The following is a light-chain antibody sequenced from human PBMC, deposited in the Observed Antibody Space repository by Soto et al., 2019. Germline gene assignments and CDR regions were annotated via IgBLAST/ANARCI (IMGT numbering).Light chain of an antibody. V-gene: IGKV3-20*01. CDR1: QSVSRNY. CDR2: AAS. Sequence: EIVLTQSPGTLSLSPGERATLSCRASQSVSRNYLAWYQQKPGQAPRLLISAASSRATGIPYRFSGSGSGTDFTLTISGLEPADFAVYYCQQYGSSPFAFGPGTKVDIK. J-gene: IGKJ3*01. CDR3: QQYGSSPFA.